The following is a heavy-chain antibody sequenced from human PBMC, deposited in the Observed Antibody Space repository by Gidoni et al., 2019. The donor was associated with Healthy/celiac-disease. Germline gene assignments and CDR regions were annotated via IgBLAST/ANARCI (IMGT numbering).Heavy chain of an antibody. CDR2: IDPSDSYT. J-gene: IGHJ6*03. D-gene: IGHD5-18*01. V-gene: IGHV5-10-1*03. CDR1: GYSFTSYW. Sequence: EVQLVQSGAEVKKPGESLRISCKGSGYSFTSYWISWVRQMPGKGLEWMGRIDPSDSYTNYSPSFQGHVTISADKSISTAYLQWSSLKASDTAMYYCASTILTAMVPFYYYYYMDVWGKGTTVTVSS. CDR3: ASTILTAMVPFYYYYYMDV.